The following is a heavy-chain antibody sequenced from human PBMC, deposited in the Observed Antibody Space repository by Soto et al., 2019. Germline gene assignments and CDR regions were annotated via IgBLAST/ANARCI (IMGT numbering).Heavy chain of an antibody. V-gene: IGHV4-34*01. D-gene: IGHD6-19*01. CDR2: SNHRGSN. CDR1: GGSFDTYY. Sequence: ETLSLTCVVSGGSFDTYYWNWIRQSPGKGLEWIGESNHRGSNNYSPSLKSRVTISLDTSKNQFSLKLTSVTAADTAVYYCARGGSSDWQVALDMWGQGTMVTVSS. CDR3: ARGGSSDWQVALDM. J-gene: IGHJ3*02.